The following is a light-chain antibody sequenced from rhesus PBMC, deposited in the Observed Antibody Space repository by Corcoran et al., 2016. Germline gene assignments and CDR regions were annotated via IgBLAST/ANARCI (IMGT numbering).Light chain of an antibody. CDR3: LQLSNWPRT. J-gene: IGKJ1*01. Sequence: EIVMTQSPATLSLSPGERATLSCRASQSIGSSLAWYQQKPGQAPRLLSYGAASRATGIPDRFSGRGSGTDFTLTISSLEPEDVAVYYCLQLSNWPRTFGQGTKVEIK. V-gene: IGKV3-24*04. CDR1: QSIGSS. CDR2: GAA.